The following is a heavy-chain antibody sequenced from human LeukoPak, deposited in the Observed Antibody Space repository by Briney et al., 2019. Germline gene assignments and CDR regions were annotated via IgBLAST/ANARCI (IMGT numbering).Heavy chain of an antibody. CDR1: GFTFSNAW. V-gene: IGHV3-15*01. CDR3: ARGKLDFAF. D-gene: IGHD3-9*01. CDR2: IKSKTNGGTT. J-gene: IGHJ4*02. Sequence: GGSLRLSCAASGFTFSNAWMSWVRQAPGKGLEWVGRIKSKTNGGTTDYAAPVKGRFTISRDDSKNTLYLQMNSLTAEDTAVYYCARGKLDFAFWGQGTLVTVSS.